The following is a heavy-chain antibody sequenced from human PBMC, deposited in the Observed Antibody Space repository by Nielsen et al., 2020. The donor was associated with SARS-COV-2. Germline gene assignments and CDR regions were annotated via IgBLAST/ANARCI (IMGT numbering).Heavy chain of an antibody. J-gene: IGHJ4*02. V-gene: IGHV1-18*01. CDR2: ISAYNGNT. CDR3: ARDGSHDYGDY. Sequence: RQAPGQGLEWMGWISAYNGNTNYAQKLQGRVTMTTDTSTSTAYMELRSLRSDDTAVYYCARDGSHDYGDYWGQGTLVTVSS.